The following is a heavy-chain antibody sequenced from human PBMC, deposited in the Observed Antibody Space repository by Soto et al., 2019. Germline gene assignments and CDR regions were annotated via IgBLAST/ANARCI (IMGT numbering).Heavy chain of an antibody. J-gene: IGHJ4*02. V-gene: IGHV3-9*01. Sequence: GGSLSLSCAASGFTFDDYAMHWVRQAPGKGLEWVSGISWNSGSIGYADSVKGRFTISRDNAKNSLYLQMNSLRAEDTALYYCYFHWFHLDYWGQGTLVTVSS. CDR2: ISWNSGSI. CDR3: YFHWFHLDY. CDR1: GFTFDDYA. D-gene: IGHD3-10*01.